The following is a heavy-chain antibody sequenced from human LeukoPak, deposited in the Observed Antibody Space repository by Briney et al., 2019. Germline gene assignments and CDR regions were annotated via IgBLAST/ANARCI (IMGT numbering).Heavy chain of an antibody. V-gene: IGHV3-21*01. CDR2: ISSSGSYI. D-gene: IGHD2/OR15-2a*01. Sequence: PGGSLRLPCAASGFTFSSYSMNWVRQAPGKGLEWVSSISSSGSYIYYADSVKGRFTIPRDNAKNSLYLQMNSLRVEDTAVYYCARGDLPTFFDYWGQGTLLTVSS. J-gene: IGHJ4*02. CDR3: ARGDLPTFFDY. CDR1: GFTFSSYS.